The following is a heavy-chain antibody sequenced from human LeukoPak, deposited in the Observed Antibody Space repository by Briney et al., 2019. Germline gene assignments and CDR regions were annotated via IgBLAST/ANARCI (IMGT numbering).Heavy chain of an antibody. D-gene: IGHD1-26*01. Sequence: GGSLRLSCAASGFTFSSYAMSWVRQAPGKGLEWVANIKQDGSEKNYVDSVEGRFTISRDNAKNSLYLQMDSLGAEDTAVYYCARVSRPLWGATTPFDYWGQGTLVTVSS. CDR1: GFTFSSYA. J-gene: IGHJ4*02. CDR2: IKQDGSEK. V-gene: IGHV3-7*01. CDR3: ARVSRPLWGATTPFDY.